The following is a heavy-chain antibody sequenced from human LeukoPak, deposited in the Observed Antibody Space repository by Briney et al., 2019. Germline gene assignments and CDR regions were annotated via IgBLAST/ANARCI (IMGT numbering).Heavy chain of an antibody. CDR2: ISYDGSNK. J-gene: IGHJ4*02. D-gene: IGHD6-13*01. CDR1: GFTFSIYW. Sequence: GGSLRLSCAASGFTFSIYWMTWVRQAPGKGLEWVAIISYDGSNKYYADSVKGRFTISRDNSKNTLYLQMNSLRAEDTAVYYCARAYSNIWREDFDYWGQGTLVTVSS. V-gene: IGHV3-30-3*01. CDR3: ARAYSNIWREDFDY.